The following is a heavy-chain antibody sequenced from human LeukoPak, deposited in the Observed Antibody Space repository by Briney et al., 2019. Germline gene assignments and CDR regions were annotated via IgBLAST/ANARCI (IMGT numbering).Heavy chain of an antibody. CDR1: GFTFSSYA. CDR3: AKDDYGDPGAFDI. V-gene: IGHV3-23*01. CDR2: INGSGGST. Sequence: GGSLRLSCAASGFTFSSYAMSWVRQAPGKGLEWVSAINGSGGSTYYADSVKGRFTISRDNSKNTLYLQMNSLRAEDTAVYYCAKDDYGDPGAFDIWGQGTMVTVSS. J-gene: IGHJ3*02. D-gene: IGHD4-17*01.